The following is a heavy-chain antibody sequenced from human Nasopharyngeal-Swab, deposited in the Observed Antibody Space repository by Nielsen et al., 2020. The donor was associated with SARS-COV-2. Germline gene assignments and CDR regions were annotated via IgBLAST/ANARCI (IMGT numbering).Heavy chain of an antibody. CDR2: ISSSGSTI. V-gene: IGHV3-48*03. CDR1: GFTFSSYE. J-gene: IGHJ5*02. D-gene: IGHD2-15*01. CDR3: ARVRLDCSGGSCSNWFDP. Sequence: GESLKISCAAPGFTFSSYEMNWVRQAPGKGLEWVSYISSSGSTIYYADSVKGRFTISRDNAKNSLYLQMNSLRAEDTAVYYCARVRLDCSGGSCSNWFDPWGQGTLVTVSS.